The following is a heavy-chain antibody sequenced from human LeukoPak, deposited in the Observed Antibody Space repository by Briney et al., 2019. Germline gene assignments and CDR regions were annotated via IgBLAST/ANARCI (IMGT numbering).Heavy chain of an antibody. V-gene: IGHV3-30*18. D-gene: IGHD5-12*01. CDR1: GFTFSSYG. CDR2: ISYDGTNK. Sequence: PGGSLRLSCGASGFTFSSYGMHWVRQAPGKGLEWVAVISYDGTNKYYADSVKGRFTISRDNSKNTLYLQMNSLRAEDTAVYYCAKDRYSGYDFSEGYYFDYWGQGTLVTVSS. J-gene: IGHJ4*02. CDR3: AKDRYSGYDFSEGYYFDY.